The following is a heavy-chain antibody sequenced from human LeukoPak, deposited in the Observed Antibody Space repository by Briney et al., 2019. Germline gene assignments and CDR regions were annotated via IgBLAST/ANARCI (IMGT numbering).Heavy chain of an antibody. V-gene: IGHV3-23*01. J-gene: IGHJ3*02. CDR3: VKSHGKDGLRDVFDI. D-gene: IGHD3-3*01. CDR1: GITFSNSA. CDR2: ITKNGDQT. Sequence: GGSLRLSCVPSGITFSNSALNWVRQAPGKGLEWVATITKNGDQTYYADSVKGLFAISRDTFRDTLYLQMNSLRAEDTAVYHCVKSHGKDGLRDVFDIWGQGTVVTVSS.